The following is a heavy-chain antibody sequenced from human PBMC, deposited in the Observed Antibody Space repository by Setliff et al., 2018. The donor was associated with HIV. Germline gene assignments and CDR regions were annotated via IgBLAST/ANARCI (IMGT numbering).Heavy chain of an antibody. CDR1: GGSISSSTNY. CDR2: INHSGFT. V-gene: IGHV4-39*01. CDR3: AFPKQTDPMAFDY. Sequence: SETLSLTCSVCGGSISSSTNYWGWIRQPPGQGLEGSGRINHSGFTYHNPSLKSRITLSVDTSTNQFSLKLLSVTAADTAVYYCAFPKQTDPMAFDYRAPGALVAASS. J-gene: IGHJ4*02.